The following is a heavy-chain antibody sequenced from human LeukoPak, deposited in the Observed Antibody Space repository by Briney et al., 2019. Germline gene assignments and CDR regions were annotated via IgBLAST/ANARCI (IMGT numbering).Heavy chain of an antibody. Sequence: SEALSLTCTVSGVSISSHYWSWIRQPAGKRLEWIGRIWATGSTVDNPSFRSRLTLSIDRSKSQLSLKLTSMTAADSAVYYCARVRAYSDFVGNFDLWGHGIPVTVSS. V-gene: IGHV4-4*07. CDR2: IWATGST. CDR1: GVSISSHY. CDR3: ARVRAYSDFVGNFDL. D-gene: IGHD4-11*01. J-gene: IGHJ2*01.